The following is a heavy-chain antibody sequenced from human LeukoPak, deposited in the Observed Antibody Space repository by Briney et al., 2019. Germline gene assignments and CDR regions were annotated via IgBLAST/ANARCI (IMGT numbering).Heavy chain of an antibody. CDR2: MNPNGGKT. CDR1: GYTFSSYD. V-gene: IGHV1-8*01. D-gene: IGHD3-9*01. J-gene: IGHJ4*02. Sequence: GASVKVSCKASGYTFSSYDINWVRQATGQGLEWMGWMNPNGGKTGYAQKFQGRVTMTRNTSISTAYMELSSLRSEDTAVYYCARELRYFDWLLYEGYFDYWGQGTLVTVSS. CDR3: ARELRYFDWLLYEGYFDY.